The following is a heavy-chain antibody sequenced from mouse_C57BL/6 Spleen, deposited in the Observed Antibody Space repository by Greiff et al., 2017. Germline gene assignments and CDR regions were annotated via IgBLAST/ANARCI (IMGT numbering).Heavy chain of an antibody. J-gene: IGHJ2*01. D-gene: IGHD1-1*02. CDR2: IDPSDSYT. CDR1: GYTFTSYW. Sequence: VQLQQSGAELVMPGASVKLSCKASGYTFTSYWMHWVKQRPGQGLEWIGEIDPSDSYTNYNQKFKGKSTLTVDKSSSTAYMQLSSLTSEDSAVDYCARWGGYFDYWGKGTTLTVSS. V-gene: IGHV1-69*01. CDR3: ARWGGYFDY.